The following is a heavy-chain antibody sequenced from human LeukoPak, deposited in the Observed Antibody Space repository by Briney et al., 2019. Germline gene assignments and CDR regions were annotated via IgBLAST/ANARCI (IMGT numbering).Heavy chain of an antibody. J-gene: IGHJ4*02. D-gene: IGHD4-17*01. CDR1: PGSISRFY. Sequence: PSETLSLTCSVSPGSISRFYWSWIRQAPGKEPEWIGYIFHIGNTNYNPSLRGRVTISIDTSKNEFSLDLTSVTAADTAVYYYAGTVTTHFAYWGQGALVTVSS. CDR3: AGTVTTHFAY. V-gene: IGHV4-59*08. CDR2: IFHIGNT.